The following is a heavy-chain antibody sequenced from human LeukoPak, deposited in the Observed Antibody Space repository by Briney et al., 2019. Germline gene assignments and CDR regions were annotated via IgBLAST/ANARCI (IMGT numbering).Heavy chain of an antibody. Sequence: GGSLRLSCAASGFTFSDYYMSWLRQAPGKGVEWVSYISSSGSTIYYADSVKGRFTISRDNPKNSLYLQMNSLRAEDTAVYYCARGITGTRPDYYYYYGMDVWGQGTTVTVSS. CDR2: ISSSGSTI. CDR3: ARGITGTRPDYYYYYGMDV. CDR1: GFTFSDYY. D-gene: IGHD1-7*01. V-gene: IGHV3-11*01. J-gene: IGHJ6*02.